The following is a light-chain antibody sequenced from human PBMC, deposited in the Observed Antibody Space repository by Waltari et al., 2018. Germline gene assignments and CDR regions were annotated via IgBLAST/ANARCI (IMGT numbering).Light chain of an antibody. J-gene: IGKJ5*01. CDR1: QAISGY. CDR2: AAS. Sequence: NQLTQSPSSLSASVGDRVTITCRASQAISGYLAWYQQKPGKAPKRLIYAASTLQSGVPERFSGSGSGTDFTLTISSLQPEDFATYYCQQLKSYPITFGQGTRLEIK. CDR3: QQLKSYPIT. V-gene: IGKV1-9*01.